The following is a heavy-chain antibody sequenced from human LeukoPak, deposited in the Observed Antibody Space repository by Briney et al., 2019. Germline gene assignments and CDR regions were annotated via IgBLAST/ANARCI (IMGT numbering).Heavy chain of an antibody. J-gene: IGHJ4*02. CDR2: IDPNSGGP. CDR3: ARDGGPLTGTTDY. D-gene: IGHD1-7*01. CDR1: GYTFTGYY. Sequence: ASVKVSCKASGYTFTGYYMHWVRQAPGQGLEWMGWIDPNSGGPNYAQKFQGRVTMTRDTSISTAYMELSRLRSDDTAVYYCARDGGPLTGTTDYWGQGTLVTVSS. V-gene: IGHV1-2*02.